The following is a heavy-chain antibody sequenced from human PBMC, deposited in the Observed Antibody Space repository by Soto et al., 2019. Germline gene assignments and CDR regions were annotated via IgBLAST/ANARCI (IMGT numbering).Heavy chain of an antibody. CDR3: AKDYNDFWSGPTYGMAV. V-gene: IGHV3-30*02. Sequence: GGSLRLSCAASGFTFSSYGMHWVRQAPGKGLEWVAVIWYDGSNKYYADSVKGRFTISRDNSKNTLYLQMNSLRAEDTAVYYCAKDYNDFWSGPTYGMAVWGQGTTVTVSS. CDR1: GFTFSSYG. CDR2: IWYDGSNK. D-gene: IGHD3-3*01. J-gene: IGHJ6*02.